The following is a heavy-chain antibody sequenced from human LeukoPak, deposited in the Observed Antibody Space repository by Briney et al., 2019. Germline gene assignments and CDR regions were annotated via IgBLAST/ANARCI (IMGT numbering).Heavy chain of an antibody. Sequence: GGSLRLSCAASGFTFSSYWMSWVRQAPGKGLEWVANIKQDGSEKYYVDSVKGRFTISRDNAKNSLYLQMNSLRADDTAVYYCARFAAGGSYHYYMDVWGKGTTVTVSS. D-gene: IGHD6-25*01. V-gene: IGHV3-7*01. CDR2: IKQDGSEK. CDR1: GFTFSSYW. J-gene: IGHJ6*03. CDR3: ARFAAGGSYHYYMDV.